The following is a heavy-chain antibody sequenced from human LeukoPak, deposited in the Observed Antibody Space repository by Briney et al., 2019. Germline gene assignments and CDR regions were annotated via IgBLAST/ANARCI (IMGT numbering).Heavy chain of an antibody. CDR3: ANKPGTYYDY. J-gene: IGHJ4*02. CDR1: GISFSSYA. V-gene: IGHV3-23*01. D-gene: IGHD1-26*01. CDR2: ISSGGGGT. Sequence: GGSLRLSCAASGISFSSYAMGWVRQAPGEGLEWVSIISSGGGGTYYADSVKGRFTISRDNSKNTLYLQMNSLRAEDTAIYYCANKPGTYYDYWGQGTLVTVSS.